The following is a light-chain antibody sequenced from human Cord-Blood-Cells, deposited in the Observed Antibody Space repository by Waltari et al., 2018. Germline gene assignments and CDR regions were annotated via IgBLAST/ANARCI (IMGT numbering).Light chain of an antibody. J-gene: IGLJ1*01. CDR1: SSDVGSYNL. V-gene: IGLV2-23*01. Sequence: QHALTQPASVSGSPGQSITISCTGTSSDVGSYNLVSWYQQHPGKAPKLMIYEGSKRPSGVSNRFSGSKSGNTASLTISGLQAEDEADYYCCSYAGSSTYVFGTGTKVTVL. CDR2: EGS. CDR3: CSYAGSSTYV.